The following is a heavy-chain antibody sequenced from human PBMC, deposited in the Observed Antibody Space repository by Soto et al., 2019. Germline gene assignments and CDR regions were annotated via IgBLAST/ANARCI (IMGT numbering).Heavy chain of an antibody. CDR2: INRDGSKK. D-gene: IGHD6-13*01. CDR1: GFTLSAYW. Sequence: EVHLEESGGGLVQPGGSLRLSCAASGFTLSAYWMTWVRQAPGKGLEWVANINRDGSKKSYLDSVRGRFTISRDNVGNSLYLQMDSLRADDTALYYCARAVSPGSSSLYLEAFDIWGQGTMVTVSS. J-gene: IGHJ3*02. CDR3: ARAVSPGSSSLYLEAFDI. V-gene: IGHV3-7*05.